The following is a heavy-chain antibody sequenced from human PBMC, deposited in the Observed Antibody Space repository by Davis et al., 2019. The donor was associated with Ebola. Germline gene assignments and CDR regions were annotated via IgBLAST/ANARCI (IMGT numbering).Heavy chain of an antibody. D-gene: IGHD4-17*01. J-gene: IGHJ2*01. CDR1: GFTLSNYA. Sequence: GESLKISCAVSGFTLSNYAMSWVRQAPGKGLEWVSAISGSGGSTNYADSVKGRFTISRDTSNNTLSLQMNSLRVEDTAVYYCVRKHDYGDYVGYFDLWGRGTLVTVSS. V-gene: IGHV3-23*01. CDR2: ISGSGGST. CDR3: VRKHDYGDYVGYFDL.